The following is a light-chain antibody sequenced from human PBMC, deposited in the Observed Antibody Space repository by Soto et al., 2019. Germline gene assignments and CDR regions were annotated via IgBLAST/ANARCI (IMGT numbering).Light chain of an antibody. V-gene: IGKV1-6*01. J-gene: IGKJ4*01. CDR2: AAS. CDR1: QGIRHY. CDR3: LQDYNYPLT. Sequence: AIQMTQSPSSLSASVGDRVTITCRASQGIRHYLGWYQQKPGKTPKLLIYAASSLSSGVPSRFSGSGSGSDFTLTISSLQPEDFATYYCLQDYNYPLTFGGGTKVEIK.